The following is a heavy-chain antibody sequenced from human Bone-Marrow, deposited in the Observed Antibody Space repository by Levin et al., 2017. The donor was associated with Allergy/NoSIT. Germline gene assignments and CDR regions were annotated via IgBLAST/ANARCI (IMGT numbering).Heavy chain of an antibody. Sequence: GESLKISCAASGFTFSSYAMSWVRQAPGKGLEWVSAISGSGGSTYYADSVKGRFTLSRDNSKNTLYLQMNSLRDEDTAVYYCAKDRGGAGTTSGDYWGQGTLVTVSS. CDR3: AKDRGGAGTTSGDY. CDR1: GFTFSSYA. J-gene: IGHJ4*02. V-gene: IGHV3-23*01. D-gene: IGHD1-7*01. CDR2: ISGSGGST.